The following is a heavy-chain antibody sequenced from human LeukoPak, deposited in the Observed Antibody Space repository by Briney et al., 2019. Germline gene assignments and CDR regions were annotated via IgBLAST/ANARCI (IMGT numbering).Heavy chain of an antibody. CDR3: ARGGAAVDDYYYYGMDV. V-gene: IGHV4-59*01. CDR2: IYYSGST. CDR1: GGSISSYY. D-gene: IGHD6-25*01. J-gene: IGHJ6*02. Sequence: TSETLSLTCTVSGGSISSYYWSWIRQPPGKGLEWIGYIYYSGSTNYNPSLKSRVTISVDTSKNQFSLKLSSVTAADTAVYYCARGGAAVDDYYYYGMDVWGQGTTVTVSS.